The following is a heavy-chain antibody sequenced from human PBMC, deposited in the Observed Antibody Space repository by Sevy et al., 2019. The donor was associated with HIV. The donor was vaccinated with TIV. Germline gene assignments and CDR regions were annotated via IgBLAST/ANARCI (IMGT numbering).Heavy chain of an antibody. J-gene: IGHJ4*02. Sequence: SETLSLTCTVSGVSMSSSSYDWGWVRQPAGTRLEWIGTMYHSGRSYYNPSLKSRVTIYVDTSKNQFSLKLSSVTAADTAVYYCARQGGIVDRAFDYWGQGTLVTVSS. D-gene: IGHD2-21*01. V-gene: IGHV4-39*01. CDR1: GVSMSSSSYD. CDR2: MYHSGRS. CDR3: ARQGGIVDRAFDY.